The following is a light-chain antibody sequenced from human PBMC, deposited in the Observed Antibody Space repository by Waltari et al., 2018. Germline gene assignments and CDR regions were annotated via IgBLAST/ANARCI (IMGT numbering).Light chain of an antibody. J-gene: IGKJ4*01. CDR2: SAS. CDR1: QSVGNY. CDR3: QQGYRTPLT. V-gene: IGKV1-39*01. Sequence: DLQMTQSPSSLSASVGDRVTIHCRASQSVGNYLNWYQQKPGKAPKVLIYSASSLQSGVPSRFSGRGSDTDFTLIISSLQPEDVATYYCQQGYRTPLTFGGGTRVE.